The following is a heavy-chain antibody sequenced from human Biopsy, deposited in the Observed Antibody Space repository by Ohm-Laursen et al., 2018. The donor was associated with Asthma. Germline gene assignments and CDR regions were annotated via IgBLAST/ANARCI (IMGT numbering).Heavy chain of an antibody. D-gene: IGHD3-22*01. CDR3: ARMITMIQAANYYSYAMDV. V-gene: IGHV4-30-2*01. CDR2: LFHSGTT. Sequence: TLSLTCGVSGVSLSGYYWNWIRQPPGKGLEWIAYLFHSGTTYYNPSLKSRVTISVDRSKRQFSLKVNSVTAADTAVYYCARMITMIQAANYYSYAMDVWGQGTTVTVSS. CDR1: GVSLSGYY. J-gene: IGHJ6*02.